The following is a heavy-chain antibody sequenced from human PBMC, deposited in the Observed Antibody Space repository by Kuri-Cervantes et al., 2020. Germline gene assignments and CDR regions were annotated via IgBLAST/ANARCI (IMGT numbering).Heavy chain of an antibody. V-gene: IGHV3-23*01. D-gene: IGHD6-19*01. CDR2: ISGSDGTT. Sequence: LKISCAASGFTFSNYAMHWVRQAPGKGLEWVSTISGSDGTTHYADSVKGRFTISRDNSKNTLYLQMNTLRAEDTAVYYCAKDRGSGWYDFDYWGQGTLVTVSS. J-gene: IGHJ4*02. CDR3: AKDRGSGWYDFDY. CDR1: GFTFSNYA.